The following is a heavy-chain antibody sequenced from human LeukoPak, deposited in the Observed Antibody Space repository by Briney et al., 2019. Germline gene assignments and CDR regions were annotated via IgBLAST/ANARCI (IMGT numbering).Heavy chain of an antibody. Sequence: PGGSLRLSCTTSGFSFGDYAMSWFRQAPGKGLEWVANIKQDGSEKYYVDSVKGRFTISRDNAKNSLYLQMNSLRAEDTAVYYCASLYGSGRYYYYYGMDVWGQGTTVTVSS. V-gene: IGHV3-7*01. D-gene: IGHD3-10*01. CDR1: GFSFGDYA. CDR2: IKQDGSEK. CDR3: ASLYGSGRYYYYYGMDV. J-gene: IGHJ6*02.